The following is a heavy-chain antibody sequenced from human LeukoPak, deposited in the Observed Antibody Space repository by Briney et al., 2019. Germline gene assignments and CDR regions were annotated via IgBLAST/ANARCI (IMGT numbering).Heavy chain of an antibody. CDR3: ARSSGYDSPYYFDY. V-gene: IGHV4-59*08. CDR1: GGSISSYY. Sequence: SETLSLTCTVSGGSISSYYWSWIRQPPGKGLEWIGYIYYSGSTNYNPSLKSRVTISVDTSKNQFSLKLSFVTAADTAVYYCARSSGYDSPYYFDYWGQGTLVTVSS. J-gene: IGHJ4*02. CDR2: IYYSGST. D-gene: IGHD5-12*01.